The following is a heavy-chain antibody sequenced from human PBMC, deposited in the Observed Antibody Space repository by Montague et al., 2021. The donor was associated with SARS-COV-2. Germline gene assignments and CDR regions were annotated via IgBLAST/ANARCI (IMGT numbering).Heavy chain of an antibody. J-gene: IGHJ4*02. CDR1: GFSLSTSGMC. CDR3: ARSYGTTVVTRAFDY. V-gene: IGHV2-70*01. Sequence: PALVKPTQTLTLTGTFSGFSLSTSGMCVSWIRQPPGKALEWLTLIDWDDDKYYGTSLKTRLTISKDTSKNQVVLTMTNMDPVDTATYYCARSYGTTVVTRAFDYWGQGTLVTVSS. D-gene: IGHD4-23*01. CDR2: IDWDDDK.